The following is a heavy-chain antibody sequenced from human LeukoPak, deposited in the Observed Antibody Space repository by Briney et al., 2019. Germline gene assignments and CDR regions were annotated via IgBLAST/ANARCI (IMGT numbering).Heavy chain of an antibody. V-gene: IGHV3-23*01. CDR3: VIIDYVWGSYRW. J-gene: IGHJ4*02. CDR1: GFTFSSYA. Sequence: GGSLRLSCAASGFTFSSYAMSWVRQAPGKGLEWVSAISGSGGSTYYADSVKCRVTISRDNSKNTLYLQMNSLRAEDTAVYYCVIIDYVWGSYRWWGQGTLVTVSS. CDR2: ISGSGGST. D-gene: IGHD3-16*02.